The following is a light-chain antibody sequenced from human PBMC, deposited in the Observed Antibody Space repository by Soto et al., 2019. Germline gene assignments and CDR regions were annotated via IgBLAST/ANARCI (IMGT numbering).Light chain of an antibody. J-gene: IGKJ2*01. CDR3: QQYGSSLYT. V-gene: IGKV3-20*01. CDR2: AAS. CDR1: QSVNNNY. Sequence: EIVLSQSPGTLSLSPGDRATLSCRATQSVNNNYVAWYQQKSGQAPRLLIFAASSRATGIPDRFSGSGSGTDFTLTISRLEPEDFAVYYCQQYGSSLYTFGQGTKLEIK.